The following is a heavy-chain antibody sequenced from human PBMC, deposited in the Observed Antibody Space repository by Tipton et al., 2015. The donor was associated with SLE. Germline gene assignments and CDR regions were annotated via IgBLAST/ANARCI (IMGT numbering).Heavy chain of an antibody. Sequence: TLSLTCAVYGGSFSGYYWSWIRQPPGKGLEWIGEINHSGSTNYNPSLKSRVTISVDTSKNQFSLKLSSVTAADTAVYYCARELMTGWYFDLWGRGTLVTVSS. V-gene: IGHV4-34*01. J-gene: IGHJ2*01. CDR1: GGSFSGYY. CDR3: ARELMTGWYFDL. D-gene: IGHD3-16*01. CDR2: INHSGST.